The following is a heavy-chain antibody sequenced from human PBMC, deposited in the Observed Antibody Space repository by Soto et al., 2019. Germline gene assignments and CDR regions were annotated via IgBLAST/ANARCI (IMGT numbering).Heavy chain of an antibody. V-gene: IGHV3-74*01. CDR3: ARAGYSSSTTFVFDP. J-gene: IGHJ5*02. D-gene: IGHD6-13*01. CDR2: MNSDGSST. CDR1: RVTLSSFW. Sequence: GGPLRLSCAASRVTLSSFWFHWVRQAPGKGLVRVAHMNSDGSSTSYAYSVRGGLTISTDTAKNTLYLQLNSLRADDTAVYYSARAGYSSSTTFVFDPWGQGTLVTVSS.